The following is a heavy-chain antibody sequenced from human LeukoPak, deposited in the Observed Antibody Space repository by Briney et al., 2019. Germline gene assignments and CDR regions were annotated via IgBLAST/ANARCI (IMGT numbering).Heavy chain of an antibody. V-gene: IGHV3-9*01. J-gene: IGHJ4*02. CDR2: ISWNSGSI. CDR3: ARDYYNNYDVGF. CDR1: GFTFDDYA. D-gene: IGHD4-11*01. Sequence: GGSLRLSCAASGFTFDDYAMHWVRQAPGKGLEWVSGISWNSGSIGYADSVKGRFTISRDNSKNTLYLQLNSLRTEDTAVYYCARDYYNNYDVGFWGQGTLVTVSS.